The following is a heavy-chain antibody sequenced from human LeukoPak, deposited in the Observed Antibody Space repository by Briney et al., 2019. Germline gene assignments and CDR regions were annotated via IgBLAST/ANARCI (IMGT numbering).Heavy chain of an antibody. Sequence: GGSLRLSCAASGFTFDDYGMSWVRQAPGKGLEWVSGINWNGGSTVYADSVKGRFTISGDNAKNSLYLQMNSLRAEDTALYYCARVPVVVVIGKEVNYYYYMDVWGKGTTVTVSS. D-gene: IGHD3-22*01. CDR1: GFTFDDYG. J-gene: IGHJ6*03. CDR2: INWNGGST. V-gene: IGHV3-20*04. CDR3: ARVPVVVVIGKEVNYYYYMDV.